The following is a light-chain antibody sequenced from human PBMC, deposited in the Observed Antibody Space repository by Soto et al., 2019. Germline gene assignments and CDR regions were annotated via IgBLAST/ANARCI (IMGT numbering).Light chain of an antibody. V-gene: IGKV1-39*01. J-gene: IGKJ1*01. Sequence: DIQMTQSPSSLSASVGDRVTITCRASQSLSNYLNWFQQKPGNPPKLLIYAASTLQGGVPSRFSGRGSGTDFTLTISSLQPEDFATYYCQQTYSSPETFGQGTKWKS. CDR3: QQTYSSPET. CDR1: QSLSNY. CDR2: AAS.